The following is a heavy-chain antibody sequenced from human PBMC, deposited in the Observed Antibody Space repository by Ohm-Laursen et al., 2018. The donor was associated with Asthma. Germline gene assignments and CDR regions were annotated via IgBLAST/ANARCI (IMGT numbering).Heavy chain of an antibody. CDR2: ISTASTFI. Sequence: SLRLSCTASGYTFSRYSIHWVRQVPGKGLEWVASISTASTFIYYADSVRGRFTTSRDNAKNSVYLQMNSLRAEDTALYYCARIGPEWELPGREYSLHHWGQGAQV. V-gene: IGHV3-21*01. CDR1: GYTFSRYS. D-gene: IGHD1-26*01. CDR3: ARIGPEWELPGREYSLHH. J-gene: IGHJ1*01.